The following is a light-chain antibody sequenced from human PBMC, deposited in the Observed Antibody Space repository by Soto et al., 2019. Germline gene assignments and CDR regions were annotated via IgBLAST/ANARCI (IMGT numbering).Light chain of an antibody. CDR2: GAS. V-gene: IGKV3-15*01. CDR3: QQYNNCPIT. CDR1: QTVGSN. J-gene: IGKJ5*01. Sequence: EIVLTQSPDTLSVSPGERATLSCRASQTVGSNLAWYQQKPGQAPRLLIYGASTRASDIPARFSGSGSVTEFALTISSLQSEDFAVYYCQQYNNCPITFGQGTRLEIK.